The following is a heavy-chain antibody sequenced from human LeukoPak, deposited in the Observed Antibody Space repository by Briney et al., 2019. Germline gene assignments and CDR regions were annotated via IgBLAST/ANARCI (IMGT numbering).Heavy chain of an antibody. CDR1: GFTFSDYY. J-gene: IGHJ4*02. D-gene: IGHD6-19*01. CDR3: AREQWLVPLLFDY. Sequence: PGGSLRLFCAASGFTFSDYYMSWIRQAPGKGLEWVSYISSSGSTIYYADSVKGRFTISRDNAKNSLYLQMNSLRAEDTAVYYCAREQWLVPLLFDYWGQGTLVTVSS. V-gene: IGHV3-11*01. CDR2: ISSSGSTI.